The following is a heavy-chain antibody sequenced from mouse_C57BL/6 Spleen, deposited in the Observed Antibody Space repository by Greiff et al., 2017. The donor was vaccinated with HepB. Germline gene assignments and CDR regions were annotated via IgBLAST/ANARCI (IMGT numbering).Heavy chain of an antibody. CDR1: GYTFTSYG. CDR3: ATEGYYYGSSYFDV. Sequence: QVHVKQSGAELARPGASVKLSCKASGYTFTSYGISWVKQRTGQGLEWIGEIYPRSGNTYYNEKFKGKATLTADKSSSTAYMELRSLTSEDSAVYFCATEGYYYGSSYFDVWGTGTTVTVSS. V-gene: IGHV1-81*01. CDR2: IYPRSGNT. D-gene: IGHD1-1*01. J-gene: IGHJ1*03.